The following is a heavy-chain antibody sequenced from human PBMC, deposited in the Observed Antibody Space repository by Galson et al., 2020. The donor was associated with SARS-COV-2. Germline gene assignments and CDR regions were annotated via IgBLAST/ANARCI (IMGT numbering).Heavy chain of an antibody. J-gene: IGHJ6*02. V-gene: IGHV4-4*07. CDR3: ASLDYDFWSGPGGRGTDV. D-gene: IGHD3-3*01. Sequence: SETLSLTCSLSGGSISGSYYWSWVRQPAGKGLEWIGHIYTSGTTNYNPSLRSRLTMSIDTSQNQFSLTLSSVTASDTAVYYCASLDYDFWSGPGGRGTDVWGQGTAVVVSS. CDR2: IYTSGTT. CDR1: GGSISGSYY.